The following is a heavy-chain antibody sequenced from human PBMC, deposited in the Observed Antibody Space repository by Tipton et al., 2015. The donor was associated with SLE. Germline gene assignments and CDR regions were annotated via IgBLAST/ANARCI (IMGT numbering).Heavy chain of an antibody. CDR3: ARDRDYGDTGGFDY. D-gene: IGHD4-17*01. CDR1: GYSISSGYY. J-gene: IGHJ4*02. Sequence: LSLTCAVSGYSISSGYYWGWIRQPPGKGLEWIAYIYHSGSTYYNPSLKSRVTISVDTSKNQFSLTLSSVTAADTAVYYCARDRDYGDTGGFDYWGQGTLVTVSS. CDR2: IYHSGST. V-gene: IGHV4-38-2*02.